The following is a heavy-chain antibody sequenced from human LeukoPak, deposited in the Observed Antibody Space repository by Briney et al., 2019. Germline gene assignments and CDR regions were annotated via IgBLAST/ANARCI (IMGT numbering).Heavy chain of an antibody. CDR2: MNPNSGNT. CDR1: GYTFTSYD. J-gene: IGHJ6*02. Sequence: ASVKVSCKASGYTFTSYDINWVRQATGKGLEWMGWMNPNSGNTGYAQKFQGRVTMTRHTSISTAYMELSSLRSEDTAVYYCARGVRGAAYYYYYGMDVWGQGTTVTVSS. CDR3: ARGVRGAAYYYYYGMDV. V-gene: IGHV1-8*01. D-gene: IGHD3-10*01.